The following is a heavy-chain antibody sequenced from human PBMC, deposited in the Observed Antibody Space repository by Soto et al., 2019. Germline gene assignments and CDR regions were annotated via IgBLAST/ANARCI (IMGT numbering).Heavy chain of an antibody. Sequence: EVQLVESGGGLVQPGRSLRLSCAASGFTFDDYAMHWVRQAPGKGLEWVSGISWNSGSIGYADSVKGRFTISRDNAKNSLYLQMNSLRAEDTALYYCAKSGSSSYYYYYGMDVWGQGTTVTVSS. CDR2: ISWNSGSI. CDR1: GFTFDDYA. J-gene: IGHJ6*02. D-gene: IGHD6-6*01. V-gene: IGHV3-9*01. CDR3: AKSGSSSYYYYYGMDV.